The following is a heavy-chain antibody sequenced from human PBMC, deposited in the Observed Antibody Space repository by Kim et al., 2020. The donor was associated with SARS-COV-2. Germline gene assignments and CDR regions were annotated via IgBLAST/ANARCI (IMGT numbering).Heavy chain of an antibody. CDR3: ASIDDSSGYNAFDI. Sequence: AASVKGAFTISRDNAKNSLNLQVNSLRSEDTAVYYCASIDDSSGYNAFDIWGQGTMVTVSS. J-gene: IGHJ3*02. D-gene: IGHD3-22*01. V-gene: IGHV3-21*01.